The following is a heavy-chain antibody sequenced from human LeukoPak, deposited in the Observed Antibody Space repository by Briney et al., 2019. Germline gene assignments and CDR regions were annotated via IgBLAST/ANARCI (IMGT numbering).Heavy chain of an antibody. CDR1: ENPFATYW. CDR3: ARPRMASVGNAFEI. V-gene: IGHV5-51*01. CDR2: IYPGDSDT. D-gene: IGHD2-8*01. J-gene: IGHJ3*02. Sequence: GDSLKISCSDSENPFATYWFAWVRQMPGKGLEWMGVIYPGDSDTRYSPSFQGQVTISADKSINTAYLQWNSLKASDTAMYYCARPRMASVGNAFEIWGQGTMVTVSS.